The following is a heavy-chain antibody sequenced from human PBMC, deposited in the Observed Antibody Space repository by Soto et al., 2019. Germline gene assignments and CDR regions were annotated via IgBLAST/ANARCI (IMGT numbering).Heavy chain of an antibody. V-gene: IGHV3-53*01. J-gene: IGHJ3*02. CDR2: IYSGGTI. Sequence: GGSLRLSCAASGFTVSSNYMSWVRQAPGKGLEWVSVIYSGGTIYYADSVKGRFTISRDNAKNSLYLQMNSLRAEDTAVYYCARIIAAHFNAFDIWGQGTMVTVSS. CDR3: ARIIAAHFNAFDI. D-gene: IGHD2-21*01. CDR1: GFTVSSNY.